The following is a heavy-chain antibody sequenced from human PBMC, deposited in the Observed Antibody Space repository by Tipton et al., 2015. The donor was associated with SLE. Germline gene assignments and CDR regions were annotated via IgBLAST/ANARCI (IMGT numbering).Heavy chain of an antibody. Sequence: LRLSCNVSGGSISSSSYYWNWIRQPPGKGLEWIGYIYYNGHTNYSPSLKSRVTLSVDTSKNQFSLTLSSVTAADTAVYYCARLNDATAIASFDYWGQGNLVTVSS. CDR2: IYYNGHT. J-gene: IGHJ4*02. V-gene: IGHV4-61*01. CDR1: GGSISSSSYY. CDR3: ARLNDATAIASFDY. D-gene: IGHD2-21*02.